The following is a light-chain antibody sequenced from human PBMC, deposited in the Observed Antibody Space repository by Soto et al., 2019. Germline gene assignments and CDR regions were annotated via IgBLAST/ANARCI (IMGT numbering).Light chain of an antibody. V-gene: IGLV2-8*01. CDR3: SSYAGSNTLV. Sequence: QSALTQPPSASGSPGQSITISCTGTSSDVGGYNFVSWYQQHPGKAPKLMIYDVSKRPSGVPDRFSGSRSGNTASLTVSGLQGEDEAGYYCSSYAGSNTLVFGGGTKLTVL. CDR2: DVS. J-gene: IGLJ2*01. CDR1: SSDVGGYNF.